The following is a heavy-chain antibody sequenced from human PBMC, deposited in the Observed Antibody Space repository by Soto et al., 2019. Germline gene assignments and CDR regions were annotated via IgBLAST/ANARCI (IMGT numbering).Heavy chain of an antibody. J-gene: IGHJ4*02. CDR2: IYPGDSDT. D-gene: IGHD2-15*01. V-gene: IGHV5-51*01. CDR1: GYSFTSYW. CDR3: ARQKEYCSGDSCYSGPFDY. Sequence: PGESLKISCKGSGYSFTSYWIGWVRQMPGKGLEWMGIIYPGDSDTRYSPPFQGQVTISADKSIGTAYLQWSSLKASDTAMYYCARQKEYCSGDSCYSGPFDYWGQGTLVTVSS.